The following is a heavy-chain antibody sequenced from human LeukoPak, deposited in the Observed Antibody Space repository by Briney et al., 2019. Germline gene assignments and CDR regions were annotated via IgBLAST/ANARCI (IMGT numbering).Heavy chain of an antibody. J-gene: IGHJ5*02. CDR2: IYYSGST. V-gene: IGHV4-30-4*08. D-gene: IGHD6-6*01. CDR1: GGSISSGDYY. Sequence: SETLSLTCTVSGGSISSGDYYWSWIRQPPGKGLEWIGYIYYSGSTYYNPSLKSRVTIPVDTSKNQFSLKLSSVTAADTAVYYCARVVAARHWFDPWGQGTLVTVSS. CDR3: ARVVAARHWFDP.